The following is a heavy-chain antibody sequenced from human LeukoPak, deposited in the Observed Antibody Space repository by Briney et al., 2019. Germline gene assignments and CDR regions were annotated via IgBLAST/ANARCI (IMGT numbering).Heavy chain of an antibody. D-gene: IGHD3-3*01. Sequence: ASVKVSCKASGYTFTSYGISWVRQAPGQGLEWMGWISAYNGNTNYAQKLQGRVTMTTDTSTSTAYMELRSLRSDDTAVYYCAREPITIFGVVIMGPDYWGQGTLVTVSS. CDR1: GYTFTSYG. CDR3: AREPITIFGVVIMGPDY. CDR2: ISAYNGNT. V-gene: IGHV1-18*01. J-gene: IGHJ4*02.